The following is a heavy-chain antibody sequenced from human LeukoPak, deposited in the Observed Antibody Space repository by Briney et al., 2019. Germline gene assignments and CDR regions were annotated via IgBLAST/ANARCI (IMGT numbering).Heavy chain of an antibody. CDR2: IKQDGSDK. CDR3: ARDNPPDY. J-gene: IGHJ4*02. Sequence: GGSLRLSCVASGFTFSSSWMSWVRQAPGNGLEWVANIKQDGSDKSYVESVRGRFTISKDNAKNSLYLQLNSLRAEDTALYYCARDNPPDYWGQGTLVTVSS. CDR1: GFTFSSSW. V-gene: IGHV3-7*03.